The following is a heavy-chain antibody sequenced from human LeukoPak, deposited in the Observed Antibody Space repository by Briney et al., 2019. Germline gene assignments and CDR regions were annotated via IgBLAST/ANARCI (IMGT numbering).Heavy chain of an antibody. CDR2: IYYSGST. CDR1: GGSISSYY. CDR3: ARASTNYCYYGMDV. Sequence: SETLSLTCTVSGGSISSYYRSWIRQPPGKGLEWIGYIYYSGSTNYNPSLKSRVTISVDTSKNQFSLKLSSVTAADTAVYYCARASTNYCYYGMDVWGQGTTVTVSS. V-gene: IGHV4-59*01. D-gene: IGHD1-1*01. J-gene: IGHJ6*02.